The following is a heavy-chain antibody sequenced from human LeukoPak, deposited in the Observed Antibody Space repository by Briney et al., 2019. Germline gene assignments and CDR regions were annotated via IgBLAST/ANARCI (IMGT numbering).Heavy chain of an antibody. V-gene: IGHV3-7*01. CDR1: EFTSSAFW. Sequence: GGSLRLSCAASEFTSSAFWMTWVRRPPGKGLEWVANINKDGTEKEYVDSVKGRFSTFRDNAKNSVFLQMNSLRAEDTAVYYCAIFAGAVPGNLLLWGKGTTVIVSA. D-gene: IGHD2-8*02. J-gene: IGHJ6*04. CDR3: AIFAGAVPGNLLL. CDR2: INKDGTEK.